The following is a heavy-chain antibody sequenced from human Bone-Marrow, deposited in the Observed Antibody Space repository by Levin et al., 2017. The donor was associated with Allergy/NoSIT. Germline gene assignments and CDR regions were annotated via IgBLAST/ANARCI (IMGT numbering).Heavy chain of an antibody. Sequence: AGGSLRLSCAASGFTVSTNYMSWVRQAPGKGLEWVSVIYSGGDTYYADSVRGRFTISRDNSKNTLYLQMNSLRAEDTAVYYCARMGIGAADLFDYWGQGTLVTVAS. V-gene: IGHV3-53*01. CDR1: GFTVSTNY. CDR2: IYSGGDT. J-gene: IGHJ4*02. CDR3: ARMGIGAADLFDY. D-gene: IGHD6-13*01.